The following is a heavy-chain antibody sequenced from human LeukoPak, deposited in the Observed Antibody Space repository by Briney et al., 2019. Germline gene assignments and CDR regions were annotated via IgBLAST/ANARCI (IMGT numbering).Heavy chain of an antibody. CDR1: GFPVSNNY. D-gene: IGHD2-15*01. Sequence: PGGSLRLSCAASGFPVSNNYMSWVRQAPGKGLEWVSVIYNSGTRDYADSVKGRFTISRDFTENTVYLEMKSLRAEETAVYYCARATRDWPTSGGAFDLWGQGTRVTVSS. V-gene: IGHV3-66*01. CDR3: ARATRDWPTSGGAFDL. CDR2: IYNSGTR. J-gene: IGHJ3*01.